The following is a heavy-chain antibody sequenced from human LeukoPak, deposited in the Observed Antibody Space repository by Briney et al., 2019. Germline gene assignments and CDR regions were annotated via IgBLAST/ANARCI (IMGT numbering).Heavy chain of an antibody. CDR2: VNQDESVK. CDR1: GFTFSSYW. CDR3: ARIGYSSSSTDY. J-gene: IGHJ4*02. V-gene: IGHV3-7*01. D-gene: IGHD6-13*01. Sequence: TGGSLRLSCAASGFTFSSYWMSWVRQAPGKGLEWVANVNQDESVKYYVDSLKGRFTVSRDNAKNSLYLQMNNLRAEDTAMYYCARIGYSSSSTDYWGQGTLVSVSS.